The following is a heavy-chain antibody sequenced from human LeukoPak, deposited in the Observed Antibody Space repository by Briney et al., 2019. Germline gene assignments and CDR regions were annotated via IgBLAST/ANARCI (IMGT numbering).Heavy chain of an antibody. Sequence: PSETLSLTCTVSGGYISSYYWSWIRQPAGKGLEGIGRIYTSGSTNYNPSLKSRVTMSVDTSKNQFSLKLSSVTAADTAVYYCARDGSSGWVDYWGQGTLVTVSS. CDR2: IYTSGST. V-gene: IGHV4-4*07. CDR1: GGYISSYY. CDR3: ARDGSSGWVDY. D-gene: IGHD6-19*01. J-gene: IGHJ4*02.